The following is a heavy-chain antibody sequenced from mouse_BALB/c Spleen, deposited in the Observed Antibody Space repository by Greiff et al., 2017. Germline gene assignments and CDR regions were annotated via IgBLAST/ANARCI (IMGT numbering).Heavy chain of an antibody. D-gene: IGHD2-4*01. J-gene: IGHJ2*01. Sequence: QVQLKQPGAELVRPGASVKLSCKASGYTFTSYWMNWVKQRPGQGLEWIGMIDPSDSETHYNQKFKDKATLTADKSSSTAYMQLSSLTSEDSAVYYCARYYDYGDYWGQGTTLTVAS. V-gene: IGHV1-61*01. CDR2: IDPSDSET. CDR3: ARYYDYGDY. CDR1: GYTFTSYW.